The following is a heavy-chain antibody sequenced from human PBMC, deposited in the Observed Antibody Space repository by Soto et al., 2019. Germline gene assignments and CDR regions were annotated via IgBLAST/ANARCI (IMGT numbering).Heavy chain of an antibody. CDR2: IDPSDSYT. J-gene: IGHJ6*02. Sequence: GGSLKLSCTGSGYSFTSYWISWVRQMPGKGLEWMGRIDPSDSYTNYSPSFQGHVTISADKSISTAYLQWSSLKASDTAMYYCATSATAAILEYYYYYGMDVWGQGTTVTV. CDR3: ATSATAAILEYYYYYGMDV. V-gene: IGHV5-10-1*01. D-gene: IGHD2-2*02. CDR1: GYSFTSYW.